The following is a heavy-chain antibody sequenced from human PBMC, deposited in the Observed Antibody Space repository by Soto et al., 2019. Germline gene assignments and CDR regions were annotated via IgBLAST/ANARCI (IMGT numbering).Heavy chain of an antibody. CDR2: VYSGDIA. V-gene: IGHV4-31*03. D-gene: IGHD4-17*01. J-gene: IGHJ5*02. Sequence: QVQLQESGPGLVRPSQTLSLTCTVSGGSLNSGGYFWSWIRQVPGKGLEWIGYVYSGDIAYYNPSLKSRVTISLDTSKTQFSLTLTSVTAADTAIYFCAREVMTSVTRGWFDPWGQGTLVTVSS. CDR1: GGSLNSGGYF. CDR3: AREVMTSVTRGWFDP.